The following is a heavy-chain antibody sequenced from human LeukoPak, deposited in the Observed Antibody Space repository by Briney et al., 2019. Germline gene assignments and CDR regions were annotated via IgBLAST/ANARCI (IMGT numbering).Heavy chain of an antibody. Sequence: GGSLRLSCAASGFTFSVYAMSWVRQAPGKGLQWVSGFSGISGSGDTTQYADSVRGRFTISKDNSKNTLYLQMSSLTAEDTAIYCCAKGKTNHEYAFDVWGQGTRVTVSS. CDR3: AKGKTNHEYAFDV. CDR2: FSGISGSGDTT. V-gene: IGHV3-23*01. CDR1: GFTFSVYA. J-gene: IGHJ3*01.